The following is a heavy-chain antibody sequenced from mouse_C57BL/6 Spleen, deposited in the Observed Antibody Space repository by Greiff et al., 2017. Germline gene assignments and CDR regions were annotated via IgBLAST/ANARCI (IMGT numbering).Heavy chain of an antibody. CDR2: IDPYSGGT. CDR1: GYTFTSYW. D-gene: IGHD2-3*01. CDR3: ARSPTSDGAYAMDY. Sequence: VQLQQPGAELVKPGASVKLSCKASGYTFTSYWMHWVKQRPGRGLEWIGRIDPYSGGTKYNEKFKNKSTLTVDKPSSTAYMQLSSLPSEDSAVYYCARSPTSDGAYAMDYWGKGTSVTVSS. J-gene: IGHJ4*01. V-gene: IGHV1-72*01.